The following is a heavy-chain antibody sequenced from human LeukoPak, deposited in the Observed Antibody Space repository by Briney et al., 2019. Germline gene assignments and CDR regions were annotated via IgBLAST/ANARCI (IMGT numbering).Heavy chain of an antibody. Sequence: ASVKVSFKASGYSFISFYIHWVRQAPGQGLEWMGVINPSGGSTAYAQQFQGRVTMTRDTSTSTVYMELSSLRPEDTAVYYCARARGSSSTWYVDFHHWGQGTLVTVSS. V-gene: IGHV1-46*01. J-gene: IGHJ1*01. D-gene: IGHD6-13*01. CDR1: GYSFISFY. CDR3: ARARGSSSTWYVDFHH. CDR2: INPSGGST.